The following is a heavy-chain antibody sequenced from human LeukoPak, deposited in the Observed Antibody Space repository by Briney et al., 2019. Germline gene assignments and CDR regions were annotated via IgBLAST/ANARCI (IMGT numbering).Heavy chain of an antibody. D-gene: IGHD5-24*01. CDR2: MNPNSGNT. CDR1: GYTFTSYD. Sequence: ASVKVSCKASGYTFTSYDINWVRQATGQGLEWMGWMNPNSGNTGYAQKFQGRVTTTRNTSISTAYMELSSLRSGDTAVYYCASQRDGHEGAFDIWGQGTMVTVSS. V-gene: IGHV1-8*03. J-gene: IGHJ3*02. CDR3: ASQRDGHEGAFDI.